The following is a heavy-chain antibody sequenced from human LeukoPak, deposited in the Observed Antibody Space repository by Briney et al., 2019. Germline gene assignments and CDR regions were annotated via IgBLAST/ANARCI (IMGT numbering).Heavy chain of an antibody. J-gene: IGHJ4*02. CDR1: GYTFTGYY. Sequence: ASVKLSCTASGYTFTGYYMHWVRQAPGQGLEWMGWINPDSGGTNYAQKFQGRVTMTRDTSISTACTELSRLRSDDTAVYYCARGSTYYYGSGTKYYFDYWGQGTLVTVSS. V-gene: IGHV1-2*02. CDR3: ARGSTYYYGSGTKYYFDY. CDR2: INPDSGGT. D-gene: IGHD3-10*01.